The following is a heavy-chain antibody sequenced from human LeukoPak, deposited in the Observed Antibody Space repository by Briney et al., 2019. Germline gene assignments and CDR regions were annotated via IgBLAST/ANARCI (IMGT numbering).Heavy chain of an antibody. Sequence: KPSETLSLTCTVSGGSISSSSYYWGWIRQPPGKGLEWIGSIYYSGSTYYNPSLKSRVTISVDTSKNQFSLELSSVTAADTAVYYCASAEYSSGQGGFDPWGQGTLVTVSS. CDR1: GGSISSSSYY. V-gene: IGHV4-39*01. CDR2: IYYSGST. J-gene: IGHJ5*02. CDR3: ASAEYSSGQGGFDP. D-gene: IGHD6-19*01.